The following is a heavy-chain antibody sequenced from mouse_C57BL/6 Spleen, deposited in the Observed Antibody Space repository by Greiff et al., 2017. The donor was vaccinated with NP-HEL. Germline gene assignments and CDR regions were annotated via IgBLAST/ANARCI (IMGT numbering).Heavy chain of an antibody. V-gene: IGHV5-17*01. CDR1: GFTFSAYG. Sequence: EVKLMESGGGLVKPGGSLKLSCAASGFTFSAYGMHWVRQAPEKGLEWVAYISSGSSTIYYADTVKGRFTISRDNAKNTLFLQMTSLRSEDTAMDYCARQGSPLAMDYWGKGTSVTVSS. J-gene: IGHJ4*01. CDR3: ARQGSPLAMDY. CDR2: ISSGSSTI.